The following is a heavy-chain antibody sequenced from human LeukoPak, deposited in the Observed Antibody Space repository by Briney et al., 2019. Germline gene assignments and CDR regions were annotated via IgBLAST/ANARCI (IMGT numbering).Heavy chain of an antibody. CDR1: GGSISNYY. CDR2: VSHSGST. Sequence: SETLSLTCTVSGGSISNYYWSWIRQPPGKTLEWIGSVSHSGSTNYNPSLKSRVTLSKDTSKNQFSLRLSSVTAADTAVYYCAKVDNWNFNWLDPWGQGTLVTVSP. V-gene: IGHV4-59*01. D-gene: IGHD1-7*01. CDR3: AKVDNWNFNWLDP. J-gene: IGHJ5*02.